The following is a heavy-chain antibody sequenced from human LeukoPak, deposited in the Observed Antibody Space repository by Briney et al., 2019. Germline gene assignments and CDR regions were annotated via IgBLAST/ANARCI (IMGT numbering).Heavy chain of an antibody. Sequence: GASVKVSCKASGYTFTSYGISWVRQATGQGLEWMGWMNPNSGNTGYAQKFQGRVTMTRNTSISTAYMELSSLRSEDTAVYYCAKWEPHHAFDIWSQGTMVTVSS. V-gene: IGHV1-8*02. CDR3: AKWEPHHAFDI. CDR2: MNPNSGNT. CDR1: GYTFTSYG. J-gene: IGHJ3*02. D-gene: IGHD1-26*01.